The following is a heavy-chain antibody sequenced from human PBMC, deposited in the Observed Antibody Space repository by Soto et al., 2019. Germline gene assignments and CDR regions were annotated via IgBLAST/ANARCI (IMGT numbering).Heavy chain of an antibody. V-gene: IGHV3-11*01. Sequence: QVQLLESGGGLVEPGGSLRLSCSASGFRFSDHYMTWIRQAPGKGLEWVSKISGDGTTIYYADSVKGRFTVSRDNAKNSVYLQMNSLRAEDTAVYYCASDPYYYASGFWGQGTLVTVSS. D-gene: IGHD3-10*01. CDR2: ISGDGTTI. CDR1: GFRFSDHY. J-gene: IGHJ4*02. CDR3: ASDPYYYASGF.